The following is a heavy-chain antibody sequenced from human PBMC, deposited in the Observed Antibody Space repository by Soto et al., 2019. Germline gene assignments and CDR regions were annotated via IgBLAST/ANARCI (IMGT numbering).Heavy chain of an antibody. D-gene: IGHD5-18*01. CDR3: VRYFEVSYGYGPFDY. J-gene: IGHJ4*02. Sequence: GGSLRLSCAASGFTFSSYWMSWVRQAPGKGLEWGANIKQDGSENYYVDSVRGRFTISRDNAKNSLYLQMNSLRAEDTAVYYCVRYFEVSYGYGPFDYWGQATLVTVSS. CDR2: IKQDGSEN. V-gene: IGHV3-7*03. CDR1: GFTFSSYW.